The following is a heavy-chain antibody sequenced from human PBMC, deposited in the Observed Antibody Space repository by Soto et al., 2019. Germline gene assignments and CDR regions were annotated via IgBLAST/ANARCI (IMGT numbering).Heavy chain of an antibody. J-gene: IGHJ5*02. Sequence: SETLSLTCAVSGGSISSGGYSWSWIRQPPGKGLEWIGYIYHSGSTYYNPSLKSRVTISVDRSKNQFSLKLSSVTAADTAVYYCATGGVTAAPSEGWFDPWGQGTLVTVYS. CDR3: ATGGVTAAPSEGWFDP. D-gene: IGHD2-2*01. V-gene: IGHV4-30-2*01. CDR2: IYHSGST. CDR1: GGSISSGGYS.